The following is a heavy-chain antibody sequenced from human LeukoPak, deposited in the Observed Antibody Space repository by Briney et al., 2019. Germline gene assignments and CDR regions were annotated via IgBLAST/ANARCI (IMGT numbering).Heavy chain of an antibody. D-gene: IGHD3-10*01. Sequence: GGSPRLSCAASGFTFSSYAMSWVRQAPGKGLEWVSAISGSGGSTYYADSVKGRFTISRDNSKNTLYLQMNSLRAEDTAVYYCAKATYYGSGSPRPGIDYWGQGTLVTVSS. CDR2: ISGSGGST. CDR3: AKATYYGSGSPRPGIDY. J-gene: IGHJ4*02. V-gene: IGHV3-23*01. CDR1: GFTFSSYA.